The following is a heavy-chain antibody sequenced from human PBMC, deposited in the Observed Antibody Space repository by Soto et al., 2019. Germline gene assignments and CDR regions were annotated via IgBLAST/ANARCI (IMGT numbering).Heavy chain of an antibody. CDR3: ARYRGRYSSSSTNYYYYGMDV. D-gene: IGHD6-13*01. Sequence: SETLSLTCTTSGGSISSYYWSWIRQPPGKGLEWIGYIYYSGSTNYNPSLKSRVTISVDTSKNQFSLKLSSVTAADTAVYYCARYRGRYSSSSTNYYYYGMDVWGQGTTVTAP. CDR2: IYYSGST. V-gene: IGHV4-59*01. J-gene: IGHJ6*02. CDR1: GGSISSYY.